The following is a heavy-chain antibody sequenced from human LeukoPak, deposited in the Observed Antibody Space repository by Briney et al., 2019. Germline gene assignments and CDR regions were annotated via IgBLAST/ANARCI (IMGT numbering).Heavy chain of an antibody. Sequence: SGGSLRLSCAASVFAFSSYAVSWVPQSPGKGLEGVSVISRRDDYTYYAYSVKGRFTISRDNSKNTLYLQMKTLRAEDTTVYYCANDYRSGSFHDFWGQGTLVTVSS. CDR1: VFAFSSYA. D-gene: IGHD3-10*01. V-gene: IGHV3-23*01. J-gene: IGHJ4*02. CDR3: ANDYRSGSFHDF. CDR2: ISRRDDYT.